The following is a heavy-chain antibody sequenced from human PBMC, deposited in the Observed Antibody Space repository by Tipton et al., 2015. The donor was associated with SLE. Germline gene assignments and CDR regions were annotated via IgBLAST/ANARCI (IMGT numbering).Heavy chain of an antibody. J-gene: IGHJ6*03. CDR2: INHSGST. CDR1: GGSISSSSYY. V-gene: IGHV4-39*07. Sequence: TLSLTCTVSGGSISSSSYYWNWIRQPPGKGPEWIGEINHSGSTNYNPSLESRVTISLDTSKNQFSLRLSSVTAADTAVYYCARGIPDGRRYYYYYMDVWGKGTTVTVS. CDR3: ARGIPDGRRYYYYYMDV. D-gene: IGHD3-9*01.